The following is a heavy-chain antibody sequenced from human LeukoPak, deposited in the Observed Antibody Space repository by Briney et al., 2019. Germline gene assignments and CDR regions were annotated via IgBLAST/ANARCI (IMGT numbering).Heavy chain of an antibody. CDR1: GYTFTSYG. D-gene: IGHD5-12*01. J-gene: IGHJ6*02. CDR3: ARVDIVATRAYYYYGMDV. Sequence: ASVKVSCKASGYTFTSYGISWVRQAPGQGLEWMGWISAYNGNTNYAQKLQGRVTMTTDTSTSTAYMGLRSLRSDDTAVYYCARVDIVATRAYYYYGMDVWGQGTTVTVSS. CDR2: ISAYNGNT. V-gene: IGHV1-18*01.